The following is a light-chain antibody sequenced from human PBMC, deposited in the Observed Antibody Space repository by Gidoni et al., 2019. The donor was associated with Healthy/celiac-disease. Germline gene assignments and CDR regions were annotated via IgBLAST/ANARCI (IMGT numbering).Light chain of an antibody. V-gene: IGKV3-20*01. CDR3: QQYGSSPLWT. J-gene: IGKJ1*01. CDR2: GAS. Sequence: EIVLTQSPVTLSLSPGERATLSCRASQSVSSNYLAWYQQKPGQAPRLLIYGASSRATGIPDRFSGSGSGTDFTLTISRLEPEDFEVYYCQQYGSSPLWTFGQGTKVEIK. CDR1: QSVSSNY.